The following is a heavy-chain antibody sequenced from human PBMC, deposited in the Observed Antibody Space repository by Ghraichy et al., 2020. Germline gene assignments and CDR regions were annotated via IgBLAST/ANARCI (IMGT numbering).Heavy chain of an antibody. Sequence: GGSLRLSCAASGFTVSSNYMNWVRQAPGKGLEWVSVIYSGGTTYYADSVKGRFTISRDNSKNKVYLQMNSLRAEDTAVYYCAREGGYQSPFSCWGQGTLVTVSS. D-gene: IGHD3-22*01. V-gene: IGHV3-53*01. CDR2: IYSGGTT. CDR1: GFTVSSNY. CDR3: AREGGYQSPFSC. J-gene: IGHJ4*02.